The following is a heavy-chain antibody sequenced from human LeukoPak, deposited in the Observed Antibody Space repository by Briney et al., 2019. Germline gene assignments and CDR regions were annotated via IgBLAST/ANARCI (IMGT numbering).Heavy chain of an antibody. D-gene: IGHD3-22*01. CDR3: ARAIASFDY. J-gene: IGHJ4*02. CDR1: GYSISSGSY. Sequence: SETLSLTCTVSGYSISSGSYWGWIRQPPGKGLQWIATIYHSGNTYYNPSLKSRVTISVDTSKNQFSLKLSSVTAADTAVYYCARAIASFDYWGQGTLVTVSS. V-gene: IGHV4-38-2*02. CDR2: IYHSGNT.